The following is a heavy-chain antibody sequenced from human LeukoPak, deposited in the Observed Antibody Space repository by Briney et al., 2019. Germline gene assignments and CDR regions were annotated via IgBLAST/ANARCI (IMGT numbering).Heavy chain of an antibody. CDR3: AHSTRAPNRYNWFDP. J-gene: IGHJ5*02. CDR2: IYWNDDK. Sequence: SGPTLVKPTQTLTLTCTFSGFSLSTSGVGVGWIRQPPGKALEWLALIYWNDDKRYSPSLKSRLTITKDTSKNQVVLTMTNMDPVDTATYYCAHSTRAPNRYNWFDPWAREPWSPSPQ. D-gene: IGHD1-14*01. CDR1: GFSLSTSGVG. V-gene: IGHV2-5*01.